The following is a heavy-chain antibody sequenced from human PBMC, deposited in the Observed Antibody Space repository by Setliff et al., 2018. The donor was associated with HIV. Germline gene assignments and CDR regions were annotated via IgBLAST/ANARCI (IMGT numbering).Heavy chain of an antibody. V-gene: IGHV4-31*03. CDR1: GGSISSGGYY. D-gene: IGHD5-12*01. CDR3: AGRDGYNRYYFDF. CDR2: IFYTRTT. J-gene: IGHJ4*02. Sequence: TSETLSLTCNVSGGSISSGGYYWSWLRQHPGKGLEWIGYIFYTRTTYYNPSLKSRVSVSVDTSKNQFSLKLSSVTAADTAVYYCAGRDGYNRYYFDFWGQGTLVTVSS.